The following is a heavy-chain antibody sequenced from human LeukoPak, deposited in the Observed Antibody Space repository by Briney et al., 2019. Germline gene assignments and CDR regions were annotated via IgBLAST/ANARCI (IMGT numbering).Heavy chain of an antibody. J-gene: IGHJ4*02. CDR2: IKPNTGGT. D-gene: IGHD6-19*01. CDR1: GYTFTGYH. V-gene: IGHV1-2*02. Sequence: GASVKVSCKASGYTFTGYHMHWVRQAPGQGLEWMGWIKPNTGGTNYAQNFQGRVTMTRDTSISTAYMELSRLKSDDTAVYYCARRRADSSGWFAVDYWGQGTLVTVSS. CDR3: ARRRADSSGWFAVDY.